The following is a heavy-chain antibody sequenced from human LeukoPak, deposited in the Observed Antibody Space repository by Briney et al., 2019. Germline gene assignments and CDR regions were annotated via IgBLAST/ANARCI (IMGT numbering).Heavy chain of an antibody. V-gene: IGHV3-74*01. CDR1: GFTFSSYW. CDR2: INTDGGST. J-gene: IGHJ2*01. Sequence: GGSLRLSCAASGFTFSSYWMHWVRQAPGKGLVWVSRINTDGGSTSYADSVKGRFTISRDNAKDSLYLQMNSLRAEDAAVYYCAKGYIIAGRQWYLDLWGRGTLVGVSS. CDR3: AKGYIIAGRQWYLDL. D-gene: IGHD6-13*01.